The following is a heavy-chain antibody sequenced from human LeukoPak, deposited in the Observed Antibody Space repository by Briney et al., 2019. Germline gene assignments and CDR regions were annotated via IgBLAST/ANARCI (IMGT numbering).Heavy chain of an antibody. CDR1: GVSISGYY. CDR3: ARYLSSGLDY. V-gene: IGHV4-59*01. J-gene: IGHJ4*02. CDR2: IYSSGST. D-gene: IGHD6-19*01. Sequence: SSETLSLTCSVSGVSISGYYWSWFRQPPGKGLEWIGYIYSSGSTNYNPSLKSRVTFSVDTSKNQFSLKLSSVTAADTAVYYCARYLSSGLDYWGQGTLVTDSS.